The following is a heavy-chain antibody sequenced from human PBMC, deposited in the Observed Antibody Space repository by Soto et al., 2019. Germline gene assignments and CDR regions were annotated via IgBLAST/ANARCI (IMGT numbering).Heavy chain of an antibody. Sequence: GESLKISCKGSGYSFTSYWIGWVRQMPGKGLEWMGIIYPGDSDTRYSPSFQGQVTISADKSISTAYLQWSSLKASDTAMYYCARHSDIVVVVAASAFDIWGQGTMVTVSS. D-gene: IGHD2-15*01. CDR3: ARHSDIVVVVAASAFDI. V-gene: IGHV5-51*01. CDR1: GYSFTSYW. J-gene: IGHJ3*02. CDR2: IYPGDSDT.